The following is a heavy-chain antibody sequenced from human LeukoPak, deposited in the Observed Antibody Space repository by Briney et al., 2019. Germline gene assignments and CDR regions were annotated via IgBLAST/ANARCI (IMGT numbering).Heavy chain of an antibody. V-gene: IGHV1-2*02. CDR1: GYTFTGYY. D-gene: IGHD3-22*01. CDR3: ARALRYDSSGYSDY. Sequence: SVKVSCKASGYTFTGYYMHWVRQAPGQGLEWMGWINPNSGGANYAQKFQGRVTMTRDTSISTAYMELSRLRSDDTAVYYCARALRYDSSGYSDYWGQGTLVTVSS. J-gene: IGHJ4*02. CDR2: INPNSGGA.